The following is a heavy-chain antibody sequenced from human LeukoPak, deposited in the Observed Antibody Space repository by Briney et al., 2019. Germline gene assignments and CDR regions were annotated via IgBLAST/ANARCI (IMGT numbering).Heavy chain of an antibody. CDR1: GFTFTPVW. J-gene: IGHJ5*02. Sequence: SGGSLRLSCAASGFTFTPVWMSWVRQAPGKGLEWVANVKPDGRATNHVDSVKGRFTISRDNAKNPLFLQMSNLRVEGTAVYYCVRGGSQFFSWGQGTLVTVSS. D-gene: IGHD3-16*01. CDR2: VKPDGRAT. CDR3: VRGGSQFFS. V-gene: IGHV3-7*01.